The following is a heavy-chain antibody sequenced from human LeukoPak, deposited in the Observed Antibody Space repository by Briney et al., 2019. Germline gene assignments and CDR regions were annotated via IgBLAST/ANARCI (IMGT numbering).Heavy chain of an antibody. V-gene: IGHV3-7*01. D-gene: IGHD3-22*01. J-gene: IGHJ4*02. Sequence: GGSLRLSCAASGFTFSSYWMSWVRQAPGKGLEWVANIKQDGSEKYYVDSVKGRFTISRDNAKNSLYLQMDSLRAEDTAVYYCARDFYYDSSGYYYGYWGQGTLVTVSS. CDR3: ARDFYYDSSGYYYGY. CDR1: GFTFSSYW. CDR2: IKQDGSEK.